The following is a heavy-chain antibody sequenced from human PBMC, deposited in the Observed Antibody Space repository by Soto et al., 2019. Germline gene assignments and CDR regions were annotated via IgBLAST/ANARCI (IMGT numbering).Heavy chain of an antibody. CDR3: GHTGYSYDPFDY. CDR1: GFSLTTSGVG. D-gene: IGHD5-18*01. Sequence: SGPTLVNPTQTLTLTCSFSGFSLTTSGVGVGWIRQPPGKALESLALIFWNDDERYSPSLNSRLTITKDTSKNQVVPTMSNMDPVDTATYYCGHTGYSYDPFDYWGRGTLVTVPS. V-gene: IGHV2-5*01. J-gene: IGHJ4*02. CDR2: IFWNDDE.